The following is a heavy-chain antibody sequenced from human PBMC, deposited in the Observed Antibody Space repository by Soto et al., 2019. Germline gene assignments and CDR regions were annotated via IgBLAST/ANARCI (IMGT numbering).Heavy chain of an antibody. Sequence: ASETLSLTCTVSGVSISSNSYYWGWIRQPPGKGLEWIGSIYYSGTTFYNPSLKSRVTISVDTSRNQFSLKLSSVTAADTAVYYCARHRGSGSYYDCFAYWGQGTLVTVSS. D-gene: IGHD3-22*01. J-gene: IGHJ4*02. CDR2: IYYSGTT. CDR3: ARHRGSGSYYDCFAY. CDR1: GVSISSNSYY. V-gene: IGHV4-39*01.